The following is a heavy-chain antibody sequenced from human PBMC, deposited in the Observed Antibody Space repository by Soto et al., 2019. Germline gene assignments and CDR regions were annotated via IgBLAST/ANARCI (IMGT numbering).Heavy chain of an antibody. D-gene: IGHD5-12*01. J-gene: IGHJ4*02. V-gene: IGHV4-34*01. CDR3: ARDPHRSRWLQSYYFDY. CDR1: GGSFSGYY. Sequence: KPSETLSLTCAVYGGSFSGYYWSWIRQPPGKGLEWIGEINHSGSTNYNPSLKSRVTISVDTSKNQFSLKLSSVTAADTAVYYCARDPHRSRWLQSYYFDYWGQGTLVTVSS. CDR2: INHSGST.